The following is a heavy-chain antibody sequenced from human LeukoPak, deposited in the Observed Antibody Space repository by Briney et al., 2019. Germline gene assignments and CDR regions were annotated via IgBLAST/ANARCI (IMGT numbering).Heavy chain of an antibody. D-gene: IGHD2-15*01. J-gene: IGHJ4*02. CDR2: ISGSDDGT. CDR3: AKSPVSSCRGSFCYPFDY. Sequence: GGSLRLSCAGSGFTFSSSAMSWVRQAPGKGLEWVSAISGSDDGTYYADSVKGRFTISRDNSRNTLYLQMNTLRAEDTAVYFCAKSPVSSCRGSFCYPFDYWGQGNLVTVSS. V-gene: IGHV3-23*01. CDR1: GFTFSSSA.